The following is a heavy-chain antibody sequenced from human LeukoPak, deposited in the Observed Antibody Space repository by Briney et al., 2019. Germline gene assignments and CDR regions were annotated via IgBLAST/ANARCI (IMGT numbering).Heavy chain of an antibody. J-gene: IGHJ3*02. V-gene: IGHV4-59*01. D-gene: IGHD3-22*01. CDR3: ARNYFDSTAFDI. CDR2: IYYSGST. CDR1: GGSFSGYY. Sequence: PSETLSLTCAVYGGSFSGYYWSWIRQPPGKGLEWIGYIYYSGSTNYNPSLKSRVTISVDTSKNRFSLNLSSVTAADTAVYYCARNYFDSTAFDIWGQGTMVTVSS.